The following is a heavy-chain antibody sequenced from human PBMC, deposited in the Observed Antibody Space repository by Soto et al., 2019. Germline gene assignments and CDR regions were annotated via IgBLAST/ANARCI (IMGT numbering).Heavy chain of an antibody. CDR1: GFPYSTYS. J-gene: IGHJ4*02. CDR2: ISGTSSTI. D-gene: IGHD2-15*01. CDR3: ARAMGYYCNGCSCPEVVFEY. Sequence: PGWSLILSCESSGFPYSTYSMNWVRQAPGPGLEWISYISGTSSTIYYADSVKGRFTISRDNAKNSLYLQMNSLRDEDTAVYYCARAMGYYCNGCSCPEVVFEYWGQGTLVTVSS. V-gene: IGHV3-48*02.